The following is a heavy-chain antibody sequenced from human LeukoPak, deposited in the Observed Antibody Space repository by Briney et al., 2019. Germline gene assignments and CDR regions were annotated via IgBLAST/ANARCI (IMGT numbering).Heavy chain of an antibody. Sequence: PSETLSLTCTVSGGSISSSSYYWGWIRQPPGKGLEWIGSIYYSGSTYYNPSLKSRVTISVDTSKNQFSLKLSSVTAADTAVYYCARAPAAGRLTPLYYYMDVWGKGTTVTVSS. CDR1: GGSISSSSYY. D-gene: IGHD6-13*01. J-gene: IGHJ6*03. CDR3: ARAPAAGRLTPLYYYMDV. CDR2: IYYSGST. V-gene: IGHV4-39*07.